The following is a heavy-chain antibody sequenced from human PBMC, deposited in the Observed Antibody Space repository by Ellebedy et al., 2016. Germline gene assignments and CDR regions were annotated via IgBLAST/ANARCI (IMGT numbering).Heavy chain of an antibody. Sequence: SVKVSCXASGGTFSSYAISWVRQAPGQGLEWMGGIIPIFGTANYAQKFQGRVTMTTDTSTSTAYMELRSLRSDDTAVYYCARVQQLTPRGMDYWGQGTLVTVSS. J-gene: IGHJ4*02. V-gene: IGHV1-69*05. CDR2: IIPIFGTA. CDR3: ARVQQLTPRGMDY. CDR1: GGTFSSYA. D-gene: IGHD6-13*01.